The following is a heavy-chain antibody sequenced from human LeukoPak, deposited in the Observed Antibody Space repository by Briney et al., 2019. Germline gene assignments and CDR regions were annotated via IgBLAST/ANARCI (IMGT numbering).Heavy chain of an antibody. D-gene: IGHD3-10*01. CDR2: INHSGST. CDR3: ARHGYGSGSYYPHNWFDP. J-gene: IGHJ5*02. CDR1: GGSFSGYY. V-gene: IGHV4-34*01. Sequence: SETLSLTCAVYGGSFSGYYWSWIRQPPGKGLEWIGEINHSGSTNYNPSLKSRVTISVDTSKNQFSLKLSSVTAADTAVYYCARHGYGSGSYYPHNWFDPWGQGTLVTVSS.